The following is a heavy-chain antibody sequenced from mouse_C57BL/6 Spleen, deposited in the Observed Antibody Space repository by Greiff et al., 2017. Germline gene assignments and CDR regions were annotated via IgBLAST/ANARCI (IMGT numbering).Heavy chain of an antibody. CDR1: GYAFSSSW. V-gene: IGHV1-82*01. Sequence: QVQLQQSGPELVKPGASVKISCKASGYAFSSSWMNWVKQRPGKGLEWIGRIYPGDGDTTYNGKFKGKATLTADNASSTAYMQLSSLTSEDSAVYFCARDRATVVAYYFDYWGQGTTLTVSS. J-gene: IGHJ2*01. CDR2: IYPGDGDT. D-gene: IGHD1-1*01. CDR3: ARDRATVVAYYFDY.